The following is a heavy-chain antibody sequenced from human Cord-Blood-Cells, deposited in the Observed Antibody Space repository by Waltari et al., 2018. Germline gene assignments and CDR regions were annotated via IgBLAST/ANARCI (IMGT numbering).Heavy chain of an antibody. J-gene: IGHJ4*02. Sequence: QVQLVQSGAEVKKPGASVKVSCKASGYTFTGYYMHWGRQAPGQGLEWMGWINTNSGGTNYAQKFQGRVTMTRDTSISTAYMELSRLRSDDTAVYYCAATYGSGSYSDYWGQGTLVTVSS. CDR3: AATYGSGSYSDY. CDR2: INTNSGGT. CDR1: GYTFTGYY. D-gene: IGHD3-10*01. V-gene: IGHV1-2*02.